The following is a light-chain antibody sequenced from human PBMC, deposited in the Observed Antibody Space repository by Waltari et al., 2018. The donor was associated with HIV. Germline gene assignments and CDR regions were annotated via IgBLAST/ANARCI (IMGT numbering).Light chain of an antibody. CDR1: SSYVDTF. J-gene: IGLJ1*01. V-gene: IGLV2-11*01. Sequence: QSALTQPHSVSGSPGQSLTISCTGTSSYVDTFVSWYQQHPGKAPKGIIYDVNKRPSGVPDRFSGSKSGNTAFLTISGLQAEDEAEYHCCSHAGNFIFAFGSGTKVTVL. CDR3: CSHAGNFIFA. CDR2: DVN.